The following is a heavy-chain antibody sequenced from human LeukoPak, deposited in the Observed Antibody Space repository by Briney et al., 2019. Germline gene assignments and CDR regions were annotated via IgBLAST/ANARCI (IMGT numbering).Heavy chain of an antibody. D-gene: IGHD3-10*01. Sequence: GGSLRLSCAASGFTFSTYWMHWVRQAPGTGLVWVSRIKSDGSNSNYADCVKGRFTISRDNAKNTLYLQMNSLRAEDTAVYHCVRVGGRSSIGGDCWGQGTLVTVSS. CDR1: GFTFSTYW. CDR2: IKSDGSNS. CDR3: VRVGGRSSIGGDC. J-gene: IGHJ4*02. V-gene: IGHV3-74*01.